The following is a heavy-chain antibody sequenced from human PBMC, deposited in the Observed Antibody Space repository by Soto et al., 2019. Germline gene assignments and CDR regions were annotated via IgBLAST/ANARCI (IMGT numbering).Heavy chain of an antibody. V-gene: IGHV3-11*06. CDR1: GFTFSDYY. J-gene: IGHJ5*02. CDR3: ARSCITMVRENNWFDP. CDR2: ISSSSSYT. D-gene: IGHD3-10*01. Sequence: GGSLRLSCAASGFTFSDYYMSWIRQAPGKGLEWVSYISSSSSYTNYADSVKGRFTISRDNAKNSLYLQMNSLRAEDTAVYYCARSCITMVRENNWFDPWRHGTLVTVSS.